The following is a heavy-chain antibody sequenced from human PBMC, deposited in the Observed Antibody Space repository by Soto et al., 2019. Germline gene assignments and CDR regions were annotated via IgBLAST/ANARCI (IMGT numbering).Heavy chain of an antibody. CDR1: GFTFSSYG. Sequence: QVQLVESGGGVVQPGRSLRLSCAASGFTFSSYGMHWVRQAPGKGLEWVAVIWYDGSNKYYADSVKGRFTISRDNSKNTLYLQMNSLRAEDTAVYYCARVGDSSGYYYVGYFDYWGQGTLVTVSS. J-gene: IGHJ4*02. D-gene: IGHD3-22*01. CDR3: ARVGDSSGYYYVGYFDY. CDR2: IWYDGSNK. V-gene: IGHV3-33*01.